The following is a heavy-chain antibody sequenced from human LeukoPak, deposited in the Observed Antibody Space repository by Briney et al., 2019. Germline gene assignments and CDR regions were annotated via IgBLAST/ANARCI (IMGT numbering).Heavy chain of an antibody. Sequence: GEPLKISCQGPGYSFTSYWIGWVRQMPGKGMEWMGIIYPGDSDTTYSTPFQGQVTISADKSISTAYLQWSSLRASDTAMYYCARQGMVRGAWGEGTLVTVSS. CDR1: GYSFTSYW. CDR3: ARQGMVRGA. J-gene: IGHJ5*02. D-gene: IGHD3-10*01. V-gene: IGHV5-51*01. CDR2: IYPGDSDT.